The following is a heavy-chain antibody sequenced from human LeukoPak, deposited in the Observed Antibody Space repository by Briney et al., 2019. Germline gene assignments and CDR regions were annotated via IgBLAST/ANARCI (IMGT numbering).Heavy chain of an antibody. CDR2: IYHSGST. J-gene: IGHJ6*02. CDR3: ASGVIGYCSSTSCYTVGMDV. Sequence: SETLSLTCAVSGGSISSGGYSWSWIRQPPGKGLEWIGYIYHSGSTYYNLSLKSRVTISVDRSKNQSSLKLSSVTAADTAVYYCASGVIGYCSSTSCYTVGMDVWGQGTTVTVSS. V-gene: IGHV4-30-2*01. D-gene: IGHD2-2*02. CDR1: GGSISSGGYS.